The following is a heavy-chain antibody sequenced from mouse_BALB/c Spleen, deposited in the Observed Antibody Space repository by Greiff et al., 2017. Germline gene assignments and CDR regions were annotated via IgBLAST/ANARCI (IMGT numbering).Heavy chain of an antibody. CDR3: ARSGYYGNYYFDY. V-gene: IGHV3-2*02. CDR1: GYSITSDYA. Sequence: EVKLLESGPGLVKPSQSLSLTCTVTGYSITSDYAWNWIRPFPGNKLEWMGYISYSGSTSSNPSLKSRISITRDTSKNQFFLQLNSVTTEDTATYYCARSGYYGNYYFDYWGQGTTLTVSS. D-gene: IGHD2-1*01. J-gene: IGHJ2*01. CDR2: ISYSGST.